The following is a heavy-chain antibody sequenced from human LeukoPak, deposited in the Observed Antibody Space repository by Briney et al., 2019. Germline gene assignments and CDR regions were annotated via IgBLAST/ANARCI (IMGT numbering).Heavy chain of an antibody. Sequence: GGSLKLSCAASGFTFSSYAMSWVRQAPGKGLEWVSAISGSGGSTYYADSVKGRFTISRDNSKNTLYLQMNSLRAEDTAVYYCAKDRLRYSSGWYSDYWGQGTLVTVSS. D-gene: IGHD6-19*01. J-gene: IGHJ4*02. CDR1: GFTFSSYA. V-gene: IGHV3-23*01. CDR2: ISGSGGST. CDR3: AKDRLRYSSGWYSDY.